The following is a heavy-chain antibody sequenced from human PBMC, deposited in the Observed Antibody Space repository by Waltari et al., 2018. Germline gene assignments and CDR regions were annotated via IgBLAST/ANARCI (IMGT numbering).Heavy chain of an antibody. CDR2: INYSGST. J-gene: IGHJ6*04. Sequence: QVQLQESGPGLVKPSQTLSLTCTVSGGSISSGGYYWSWIRQHPGKGLEWIGYINYSGSTNPNPSLNSLLTISLDTSKNQFSLKLSSVTAADTAVYYCARKYGDYGFVDVWGKGTTVTVSS. CDR1: GGSISSGGYY. V-gene: IGHV4-31*01. CDR3: ARKYGDYGFVDV. D-gene: IGHD4-17*01.